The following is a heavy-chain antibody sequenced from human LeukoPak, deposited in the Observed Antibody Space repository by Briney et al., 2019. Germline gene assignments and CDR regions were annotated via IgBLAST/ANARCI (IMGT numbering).Heavy chain of an antibody. CDR2: IYYSGST. V-gene: IGHV4-39*01. Sequence: PSETLSLTCTVSGGSISSSSYYWGWIRQPPGKGLEWIGSIYYSGSTYYNPSLKSRVTISVGTSKNQFSLKLSSVTAADTAVYYCARGPLYCSGGSCYYYYGMDVWGQGTTVTVSS. CDR3: ARGPLYCSGGSCYYYYGMDV. CDR1: GGSISSSSYY. D-gene: IGHD2-15*01. J-gene: IGHJ6*02.